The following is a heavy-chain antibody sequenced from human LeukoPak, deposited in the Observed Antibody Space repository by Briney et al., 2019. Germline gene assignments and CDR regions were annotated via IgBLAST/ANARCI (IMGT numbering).Heavy chain of an antibody. CDR2: IYYSGST. CDR3: ARLVFYSSSWYFDY. V-gene: IGHV4-59*08. J-gene: IGHJ4*02. Sequence: PSETLSLTCTVSGGPISSYYWSWIRQAPGKGLEWIGYIYYSGSTNYNPSLKRRVTMSIDTSQNQFSLKLSSVTAADTAVYYCARLVFYSSSWYFDYWGQGTLVTVSS. CDR1: GGPISSYY. D-gene: IGHD6-13*01.